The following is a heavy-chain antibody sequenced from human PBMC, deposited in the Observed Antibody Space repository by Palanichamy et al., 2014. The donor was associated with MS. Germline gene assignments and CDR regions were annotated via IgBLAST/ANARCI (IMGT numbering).Heavy chain of an antibody. V-gene: IGHV4-39*01. J-gene: IGHJ4*02. CDR2: IYYTGTT. Sequence: QLQLQESGPGLVKPSETLSLTCTVSGDSISSSSYYWGWFRQPPGKGLEWIGSIYYTGTTYYNPSLKSRVTISVDTSKNQFSLKLSSVTAADTAVYYCARLGGCSTICYIDYWGQGTLVPVSS. D-gene: IGHD2-2*02. CDR1: GDSISSSSYY. CDR3: ARLGGCSTICYIDY.